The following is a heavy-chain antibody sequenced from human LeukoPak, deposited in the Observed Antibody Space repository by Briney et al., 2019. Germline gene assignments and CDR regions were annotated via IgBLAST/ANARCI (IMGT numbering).Heavy chain of an antibody. D-gene: IGHD3-22*01. CDR2: IYYSGST. J-gene: IGHJ4*02. CDR3: ASNYYDSSGYLDY. V-gene: IGHV4-39*01. CDR1: IGPNSSSSDY. Sequence: SDTQSLTCTVSIGPNSSSSDYWGSIRQPPGKGLECIGSIYYSGSTYYNPSLKSRVTISVDTSKNQFSLKLSSVTAADTAVYYCASNYYDSSGYLDYWGQGTLVTVSS.